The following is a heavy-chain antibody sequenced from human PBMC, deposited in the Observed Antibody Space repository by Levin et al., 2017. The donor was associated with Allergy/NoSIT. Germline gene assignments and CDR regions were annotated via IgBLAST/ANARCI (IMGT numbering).Heavy chain of an antibody. CDR3: AKEMVEYSTPSGVDC. V-gene: IGHV3-23*01. CDR2: ISGSGGST. Sequence: GESLKISCAASGFTFSSYAMSWVRQAPGKGLEWVSSISGSGGSTYYADSVKGRFTISRDNSKNTLYLQMNSLRAGETAVYYCAKEMVEYSTPSGVDCWGQGTLVTVSS. J-gene: IGHJ4*02. CDR1: GFTFSSYA. D-gene: IGHD6-6*01.